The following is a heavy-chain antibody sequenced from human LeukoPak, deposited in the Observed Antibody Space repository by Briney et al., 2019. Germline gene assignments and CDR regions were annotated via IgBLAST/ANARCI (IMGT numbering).Heavy chain of an antibody. V-gene: IGHV1-24*01. CDR2: FDPEDGET. CDR1: GYTLTELS. J-gene: IGHJ4*02. CDR3: ATSLYYYDSSGSRHGGYS. Sequence: ASVKVSFKVSGYTLTELSMHWVRQAPGKGLEWMGGFDPEDGETIYAQKFQGRVTMTEDTSTDTAYMELSSLRSEDTAVYYCATSLYYYDSSGSRHGGYSWGQGTLVTASS. D-gene: IGHD3-22*01.